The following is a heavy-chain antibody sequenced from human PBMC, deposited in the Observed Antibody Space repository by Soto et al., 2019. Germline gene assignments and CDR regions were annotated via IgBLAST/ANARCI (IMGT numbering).Heavy chain of an antibody. Sequence: QVQLQQWGAGLLKPSETLSLTCAVYGGSFSGYYWSWIRQPPGKGLEWIGEINHSGSTNYNPSLKSRVTRSVDTSRNQFSLKLSSVTAADTAVHYCARGPVVDSSSWNYYGMDVWGQGTTGTVSS. D-gene: IGHD6-13*01. CDR3: ARGPVVDSSSWNYYGMDV. CDR1: GGSFSGYY. CDR2: INHSGST. J-gene: IGHJ6*02. V-gene: IGHV4-34*01.